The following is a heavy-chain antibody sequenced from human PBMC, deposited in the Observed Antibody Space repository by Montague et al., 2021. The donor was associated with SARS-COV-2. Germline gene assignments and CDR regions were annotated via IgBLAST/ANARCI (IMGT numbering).Heavy chain of an antibody. V-gene: IGHV4-39*01. CDR1: GDSISSSSYN. CDR2: VDYSGRP. J-gene: IGHJ4*02. D-gene: IGHD1-1*01. CDR3: TRHVHMTWPEPSPGFDY. Sequence: SETLSLTCTVSGDSISSSSYNWGWLRQPPGKGLEWIGSVDYSGRPYYXPSLKSRVTIYVDTSKNQLSLKLSSVTAADTAVYYCTRHVHMTWPEPSPGFDYWGQGTLVTVSS.